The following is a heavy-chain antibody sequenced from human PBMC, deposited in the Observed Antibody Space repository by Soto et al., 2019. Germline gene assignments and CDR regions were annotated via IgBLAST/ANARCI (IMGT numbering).Heavy chain of an antibody. V-gene: IGHV4-59*08. J-gene: IGHJ4*02. D-gene: IGHD6-19*01. Sequence: QVQLQESGPGVVKPSETLSLTCTVSGASVSSHHWTWIRQPPVKGLEWIGDYSDSASYSPSLKSRFTISADTSKHQFSLNLCSVTAADTAVYYCAAYRRGEGGRCYWWQGTLVTVSS. CDR1: GASVSSHH. CDR2: DYSDSA. CDR3: AAYRRGEGGRCY.